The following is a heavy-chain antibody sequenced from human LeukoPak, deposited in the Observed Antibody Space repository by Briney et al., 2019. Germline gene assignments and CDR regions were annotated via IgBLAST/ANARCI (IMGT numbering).Heavy chain of an antibody. Sequence: GGSLRLSCAASGFSFSTYSMSWVRQAPGKGLEWVSVISDTGATKFYADSVKGRFAISRDNSKNTLYLQMNSLRAEDTAVYYCAKAFVVVVAAGFDYWGQGTLVTVSS. J-gene: IGHJ4*02. D-gene: IGHD2-15*01. CDR3: AKAFVVVVAAGFDY. CDR1: GFSFSTYS. V-gene: IGHV3-23*01. CDR2: ISDTGATK.